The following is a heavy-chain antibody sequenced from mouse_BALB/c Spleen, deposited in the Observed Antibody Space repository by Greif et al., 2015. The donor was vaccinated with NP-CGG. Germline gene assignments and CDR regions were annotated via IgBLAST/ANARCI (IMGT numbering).Heavy chain of an antibody. V-gene: IGHV5-12*02. CDR1: GFTFSDYY. CDR2: ISNGGGST. D-gene: IGHD2-9*01. J-gene: IGHJ1*01. Sequence: EVKVVESGGGLVQPGGSLKLSCATSGFTFSDYYMYWVRQTPEKRLEWVAYISNGGGSTYYPDTVKGRFTISRDNAKNTLYLQMSRLKSEDTAMYYCARAYYGSLGYFDVWGAGTTVTVSS. CDR3: ARAYYGSLGYFDV.